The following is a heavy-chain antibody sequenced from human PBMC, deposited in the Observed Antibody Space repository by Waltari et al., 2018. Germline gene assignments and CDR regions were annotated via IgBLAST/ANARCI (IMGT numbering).Heavy chain of an antibody. CDR3: ARHSRPAAPFDY. Sequence: QVQLQESGPGLVKPSETLSPTCTVSGGSISSYYWSWIRQPPGKGLEWIWYIYYSGSTNYNPSLKSRVTISVDTSKNQFSLKLSSVTAADTAVYYCARHSRPAAPFDYLGQGTLVTVSS. J-gene: IGHJ4*02. D-gene: IGHD2-2*01. V-gene: IGHV4-59*08. CDR2: IYYSGST. CDR1: GGSISSYY.